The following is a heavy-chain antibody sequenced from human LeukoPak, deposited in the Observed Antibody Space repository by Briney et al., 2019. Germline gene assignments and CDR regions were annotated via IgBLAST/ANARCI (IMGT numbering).Heavy chain of an antibody. CDR1: GGSISSSSYY. V-gene: IGHV4-39*01. Sequence: SETLSLTCTVSGGSISSSSYYWGWIRQPPGKGLEWIGSIYYSGSTYYNPSLKSRDTISVDTSKNQFSLKLSSVTAADTAVYYCARRLEWLRYFDYWGQGTLVTVSS. J-gene: IGHJ4*02. CDR2: IYYSGST. D-gene: IGHD3-3*01. CDR3: ARRLEWLRYFDY.